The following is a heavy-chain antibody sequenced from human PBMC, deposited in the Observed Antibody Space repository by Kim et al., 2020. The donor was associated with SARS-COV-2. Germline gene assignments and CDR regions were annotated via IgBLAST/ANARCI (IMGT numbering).Heavy chain of an antibody. Sequence: ASVKVSCTVSGYSFTSYSINWVRQAPGQGLQWMGWINTDTGSPTYAQDFTGRFVFSLDKSVSTAYLHIDGLKAEDTAVYFCSRKGVGPGGYDGFDVWGQGTLVAVSS. CDR3: SRKGVGPGGYDGFDV. J-gene: IGHJ3*01. D-gene: IGHD2-8*02. V-gene: IGHV7-4-1*01. CDR2: INTDTGSP. CDR1: GYSFTSYS.